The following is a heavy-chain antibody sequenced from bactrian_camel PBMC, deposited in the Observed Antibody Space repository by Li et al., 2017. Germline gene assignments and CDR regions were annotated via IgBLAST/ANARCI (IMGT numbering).Heavy chain of an antibody. CDR1: GLSLDESD. Sequence: HVQLVESGGGSAQAGGSLTLSCAASGLSLDESDMGWYRQAPGNECELVSSMSSGGTTYYADPMKGRLSISRDSAKNTVYLQMNSLKHEDTAVYYCAAGTSRRLERTRCNSIRRYWGQGTQVTVS. V-gene: IGHV3S60*01. CDR3: AAGTSRRLERTRCNSIRRY. J-gene: IGHJ4*01. CDR2: MSSGGTT. D-gene: IGHD3*01.